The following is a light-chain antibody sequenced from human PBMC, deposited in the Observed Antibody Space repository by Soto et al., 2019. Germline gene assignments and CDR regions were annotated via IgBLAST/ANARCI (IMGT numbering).Light chain of an antibody. Sequence: QSALTQPASVSGSPGQSITISCTGTRSEVGGYNYVYWFQHHPGQVPKLMIYDVSNRPSGVSDRFSGSKSGNKAALTISGLQAEDEADYYCSSYTTSDTQVFGGGTKLTVL. CDR1: RSEVGGYNY. V-gene: IGLV2-14*03. CDR3: SSYTTSDTQV. J-gene: IGLJ3*02. CDR2: DVS.